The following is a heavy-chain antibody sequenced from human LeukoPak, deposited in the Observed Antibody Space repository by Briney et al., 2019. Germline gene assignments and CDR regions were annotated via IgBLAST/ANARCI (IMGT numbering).Heavy chain of an antibody. CDR3: ARGDYGVTHYYYYYYMDV. Sequence: PGGSLRLSCTASGFTVSSNYMSWVRQAPGKGLEWVSVIYSGGSTYYADSVKGRFTISRDNSKNTLYLQMNSLRAEDTAVYYCARGDYGVTHYYYYYYMDVWGKGTTVTVSS. CDR1: GFTVSSNY. D-gene: IGHD4-17*01. CDR2: IYSGGST. J-gene: IGHJ6*03. V-gene: IGHV3-53*01.